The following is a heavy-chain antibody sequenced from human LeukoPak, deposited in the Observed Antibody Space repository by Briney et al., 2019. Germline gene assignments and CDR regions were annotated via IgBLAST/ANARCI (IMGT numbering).Heavy chain of an antibody. V-gene: IGHV4-59*12. Sequence: PSETQSLTCTVSGGSISSYYWSWIRQPPGKGLEWIGYIYYSGSTNYNPSLKSRVTISVDTSKNQFSLKLSSVTAADTAVYYCAREGYSYGPLGYWGQGTLVTVSS. CDR2: IYYSGST. J-gene: IGHJ4*02. D-gene: IGHD5-18*01. CDR3: AREGYSYGPLGY. CDR1: GGSISSYY.